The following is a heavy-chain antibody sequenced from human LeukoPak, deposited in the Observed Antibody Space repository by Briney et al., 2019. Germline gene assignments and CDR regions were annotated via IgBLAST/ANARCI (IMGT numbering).Heavy chain of an antibody. CDR1: GGTFSSYA. CDR2: IIPIFGTA. CDR3: AREPAALAYCGGDCSADAFDI. V-gene: IGHV1-69*05. J-gene: IGHJ3*02. Sequence: SVKVSCKASGGTFSSYAISWVRQAPGQGLEWMRGIIPIFGTANYAQKFQGRVTITTDESTSTAYMELSSLRSEDTAVYYCAREPAALAYCGGDCSADAFDIWGQGTMVTVSS. D-gene: IGHD2-21*01.